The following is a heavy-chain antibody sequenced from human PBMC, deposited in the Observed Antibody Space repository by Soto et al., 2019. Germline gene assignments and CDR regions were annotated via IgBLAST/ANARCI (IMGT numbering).Heavy chain of an antibody. V-gene: IGHV4-31*03. CDR2: IYHSGNT. Sequence: SETLSLTCTVSGGSITTGGSYWSWIRQHPGKGLEWIGNIYHSGNTYYNPSLKSRLTISVDTSKNHFSLMVDSVTAADTAVYYCARTRFQVLYGKPYFDSWGQGTLVTVSS. D-gene: IGHD2-2*02. J-gene: IGHJ4*02. CDR3: ARTRFQVLYGKPYFDS. CDR1: GGSITTGGSY.